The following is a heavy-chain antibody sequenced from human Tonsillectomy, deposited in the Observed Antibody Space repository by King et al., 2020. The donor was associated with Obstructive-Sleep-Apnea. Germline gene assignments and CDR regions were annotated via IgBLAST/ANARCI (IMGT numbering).Heavy chain of an antibody. CDR1: GFTLSGYA. V-gene: IGHV3-30*04. D-gene: IGHD3-3*01. J-gene: IGHJ4*01. CDR2: ISYDGSNQ. CDR3: ARADCNFEWYFFDY. Sequence: VQLVESGGGVVQPGRSLRLSCAASGFTLSGYAMHWVRQAPVKGLEWLAFISYDGSNQYYADSVKGRFTTSRDNSKNTLYLQMHSLRTEDTAVYFCARADCNFEWYFFDYWGHGALVTVSS.